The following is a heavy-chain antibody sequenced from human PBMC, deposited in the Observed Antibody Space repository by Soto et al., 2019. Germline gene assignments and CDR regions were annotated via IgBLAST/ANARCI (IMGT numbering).Heavy chain of an antibody. Sequence: EVQLVESGGGLVKPGGSLRLSCAASGFTFSSYSMNWVRQAPGKGLEWVSSISSSSSYIYYADSVKGRFTISRDNAKKSLYLQMNSLRGEDTAVYYCARVVDYYDPYYYYGMDVWGQGTTVTVSS. V-gene: IGHV3-21*01. CDR1: GFTFSSYS. CDR3: ARVVDYYDPYYYYGMDV. CDR2: ISSSSSYI. J-gene: IGHJ6*02. D-gene: IGHD3-22*01.